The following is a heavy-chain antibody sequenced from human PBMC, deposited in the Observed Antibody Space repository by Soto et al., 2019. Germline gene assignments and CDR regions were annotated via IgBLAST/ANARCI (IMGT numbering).Heavy chain of an antibody. Sequence: LRLSCRVSGFTFNNSGMHWVRQATGKGMEWMAVISYDGSDKYYADFVKGRVIISRDNSKNTLNLEMNSLRAEDTATYYCVKDRVPGAYGHYYGMDVWGQGTTVTVSS. CDR3: VKDRVPGAYGHYYGMDV. D-gene: IGHD5-12*01. CDR1: GFTFNNSG. CDR2: ISYDGSDK. V-gene: IGHV3-30*18. J-gene: IGHJ6*02.